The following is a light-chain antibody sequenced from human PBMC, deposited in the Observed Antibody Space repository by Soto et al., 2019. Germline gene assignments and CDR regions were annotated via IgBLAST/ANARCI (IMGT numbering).Light chain of an antibody. CDR1: QSVNSY. V-gene: IGKV3-11*01. CDR2: DAS. Sequence: EVVLTQSPATLSLSPGERATLSCRATQSVNSYLACYQQKPGQAPRLLIYDASNRATGIPARFRGSGSGTDFTLTISSLEPEDFAVYYCQQRRSWPLTFGGGTRVEIK. J-gene: IGKJ4*01. CDR3: QQRRSWPLT.